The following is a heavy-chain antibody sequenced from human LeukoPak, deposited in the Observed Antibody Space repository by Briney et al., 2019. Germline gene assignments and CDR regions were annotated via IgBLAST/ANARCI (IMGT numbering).Heavy chain of an antibody. D-gene: IGHD3-3*01. CDR1: GDSSNNHK. CDR3: AREWSAFDF. J-gene: IGHJ3*01. V-gene: IGHV4-59*11. Sequence: SETLSLTCTVSGDSSNNHKWNWIRQPPGRGLEWIGYIYNNGYTSYSPSLKSRVTISVGTSKNQFSLKLRSVTAADTAVYYCAREWSAFDFWGQGTMVTVSS. CDR2: IYNNGYT.